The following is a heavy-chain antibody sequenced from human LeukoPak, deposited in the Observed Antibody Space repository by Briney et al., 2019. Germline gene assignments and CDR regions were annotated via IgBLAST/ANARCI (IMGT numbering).Heavy chain of an antibody. Sequence: SQTLSLTCAISGDSVSSNSGAWHWIRQSPSRGLEWLGRTYYRSKWYNDYALSVKSRITITPDTSKNQFSLQVKSLTPEDTAVYYCVREAIVPHFDYWGQGTQVTVSS. CDR3: VREAIVPHFDY. J-gene: IGHJ4*02. CDR2: TYYRSKWYN. V-gene: IGHV6-1*01. CDR1: GDSVSSNSGA. D-gene: IGHD3-22*01.